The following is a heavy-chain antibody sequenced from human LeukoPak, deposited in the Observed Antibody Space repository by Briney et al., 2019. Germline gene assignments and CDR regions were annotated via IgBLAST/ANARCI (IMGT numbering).Heavy chain of an antibody. CDR2: IWYDGSNK. D-gene: IGHD3-22*01. V-gene: IGHV3-33*01. J-gene: IGHJ3*02. Sequence: GGSLRLSCAASGFTFSSYGMHWVRQAPGKGLEWVAVIWYDGSNKYYADSVKGRFTISRDNSKNTLYPQMNSLRAEDTAVYYCARQVAGDSSGYYFTNAFDIWGQGTMVTVSS. CDR1: GFTFSSYG. CDR3: ARQVAGDSSGYYFTNAFDI.